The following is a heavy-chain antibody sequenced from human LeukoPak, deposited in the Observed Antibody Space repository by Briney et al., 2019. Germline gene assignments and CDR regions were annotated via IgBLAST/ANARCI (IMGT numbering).Heavy chain of an antibody. D-gene: IGHD1-26*01. CDR1: GFTFSSYS. CDR3: ARDPTSSWETAFDI. CDR2: ISSGTSYI. V-gene: IGHV3-21*01. J-gene: IGHJ3*02. Sequence: GGSLRLSCAASGFTFSSYSMNWVRQAPGRGLEWVSSISSGTSYIYYADSVKGRFTISRDNAKNSLYLQMNSLRAEDTAVYYCARDPTSSWETAFDIWGQGTMVTVSS.